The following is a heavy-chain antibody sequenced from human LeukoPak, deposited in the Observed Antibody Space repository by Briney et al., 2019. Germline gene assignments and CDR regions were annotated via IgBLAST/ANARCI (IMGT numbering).Heavy chain of an antibody. CDR2: IYVGGNT. Sequence: SETLSLTCSVSGGSTSSYYWNWIRQPAGKGLEWIGRIYVGGNTNYSPSFKSRVTMSVDMSKNQFSLKLNSVTAADTAVYFCAGGDSSSWYRFFDYWGQGILVTVSS. CDR3: AGGDSSSWYRFFDY. V-gene: IGHV4-4*07. CDR1: GGSTSSYY. D-gene: IGHD6-13*01. J-gene: IGHJ4*02.